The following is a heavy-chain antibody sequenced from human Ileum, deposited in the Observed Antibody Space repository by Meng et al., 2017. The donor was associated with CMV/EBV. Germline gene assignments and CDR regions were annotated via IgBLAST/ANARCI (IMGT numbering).Heavy chain of an antibody. CDR2: IWYDGSNK. CDR3: AKDVLQGATTGWRWFDP. CDR1: TASSYS. V-gene: IGHV3-33*06. Sequence: TASSYSMHWDRKERGKGLAWWAVIWYDGSNKYYADSVKGRFTIARDNSKNTLYLQMNSLRAEDTAVYYCAKDVLQGATTGWRWFDPWGQGTLVTVSS. D-gene: IGHD5-12*01. J-gene: IGHJ5*02.